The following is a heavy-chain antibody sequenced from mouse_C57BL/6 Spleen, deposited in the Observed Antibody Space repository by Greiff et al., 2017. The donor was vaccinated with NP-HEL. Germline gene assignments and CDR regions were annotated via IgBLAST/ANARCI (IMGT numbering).Heavy chain of an antibody. CDR2: INYDGSST. V-gene: IGHV5-16*01. Sequence: EVMLVESEGGLVQPGSSMKLSCTASGFTFSDYYMAWVRQVPEKGLEWVANINYDGSSTYYLDSLKSRFIISRDNAKNILYLQMSSLKSEDTATYYCARGSLYYYGTLYYFDYWGQGTTLTVSS. CDR3: ARGSLYYYGTLYYFDY. CDR1: GFTFSDYY. J-gene: IGHJ2*01. D-gene: IGHD1-1*01.